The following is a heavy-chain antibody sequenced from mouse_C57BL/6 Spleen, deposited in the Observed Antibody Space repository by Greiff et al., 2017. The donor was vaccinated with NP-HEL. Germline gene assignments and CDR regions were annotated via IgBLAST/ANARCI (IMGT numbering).Heavy chain of an antibody. CDR2: INPNNGGT. CDR1: GYTFTDYN. Sequence: EVKLLESGPELVKPGASVKIPCKASGYTFTDYNMDWVKQSHGKSLEWIGDINPNNGGTIYNQKFKGKATLTVDKSSSIAYMELRSLTSEDTAVYYCARGGQGFDYWGQGTTLTVSS. CDR3: ARGGQGFDY. J-gene: IGHJ2*01. V-gene: IGHV1-18*01. D-gene: IGHD3-3*01.